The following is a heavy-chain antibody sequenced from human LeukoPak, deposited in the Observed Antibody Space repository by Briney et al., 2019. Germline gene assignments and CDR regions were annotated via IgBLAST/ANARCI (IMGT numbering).Heavy chain of an antibody. J-gene: IGHJ4*02. D-gene: IGHD3-22*01. Sequence: GASVKVSCKASGGTFSSYAISWVRQAPGQGLEWMGRIIPILGIANYAQKFQGRVTITADKSTSTAYMELSSLRSEDTAVYYCARKSYYDSSGYSFDYWGQGTLVTVSS. CDR3: ARKSYYDSSGYSFDY. V-gene: IGHV1-69*04. CDR1: GGTFSSYA. CDR2: IIPILGIA.